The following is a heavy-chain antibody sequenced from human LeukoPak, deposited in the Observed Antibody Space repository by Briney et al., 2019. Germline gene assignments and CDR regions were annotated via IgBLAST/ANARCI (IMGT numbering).Heavy chain of an antibody. V-gene: IGHV4-31*03. CDR3: ASVYDFWSGYLDY. CDR1: GGSISSGGYY. CDR2: IYYSGST. D-gene: IGHD3-3*01. Sequence: TSETLSLTCTVSGGSISSGGYYWSWIRQHPGKGLEWIGYIYYSGSTYYNPSLKSRVTISVDTSKNQFSLKLSSVTAADTAVYYCASVYDFWSGYLDYWGQRTLVTVSS. J-gene: IGHJ4*02.